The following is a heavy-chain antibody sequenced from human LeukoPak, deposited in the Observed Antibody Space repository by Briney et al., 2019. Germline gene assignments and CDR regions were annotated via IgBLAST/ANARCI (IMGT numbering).Heavy chain of an antibody. CDR3: AREGAGVYCSGGSCYSTYFDY. V-gene: IGHV4-4*07. J-gene: IGHJ4*02. CDR2: IYTSGST. Sequence: SETLSLTCTVSGGSISSYYWSWIRQPDGKGLEWIGRIYTSGSTNYNPSLKSRVTMSVDTSKNQFSLKLSSVTAADTAVYYCAREGAGVYCSGGSCYSTYFDYWGQGTLVTVSS. D-gene: IGHD2-15*01. CDR1: GGSISSYY.